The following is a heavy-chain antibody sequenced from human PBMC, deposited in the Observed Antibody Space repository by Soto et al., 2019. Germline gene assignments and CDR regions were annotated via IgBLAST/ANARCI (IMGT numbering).Heavy chain of an antibody. Sequence: PGGSLRLSCAVSGFTFSLYGMHWVRQAPGKGLEWVAFISYEGRNKYYADSVKGRFTLSRDNSKNTLSLQMESLRPEDTAVYYCAKGRDSTLLRWQYFDNWGQGTQVPSPQ. V-gene: IGHV3-30*18. CDR3: AKGRDSTLLRWQYFDN. CDR2: ISYEGRNK. J-gene: IGHJ4*02. CDR1: GFTFSLYG. D-gene: IGHD4-17*01.